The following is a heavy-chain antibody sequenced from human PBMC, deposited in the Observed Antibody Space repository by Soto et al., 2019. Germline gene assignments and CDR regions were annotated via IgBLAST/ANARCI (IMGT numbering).Heavy chain of an antibody. V-gene: IGHV4-4*02. Sequence: QVQLQESGPGLVKPSGTLSLTCAVSGGSISTSHWWTWVRQPPGKGLEWIGEIYHSGSTNYNPSLKSRVSITVDTSRNQFPLSLSSVTAGDPAVYYCASSGGGEDYWGQGTLVTVSS. J-gene: IGHJ4*02. D-gene: IGHD3-16*01. CDR1: GGSISTSHW. CDR2: IYHSGST. CDR3: ASSGGGEDY.